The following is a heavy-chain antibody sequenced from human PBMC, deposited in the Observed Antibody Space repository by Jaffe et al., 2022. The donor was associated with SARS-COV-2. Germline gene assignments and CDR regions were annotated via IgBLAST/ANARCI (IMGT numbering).Heavy chain of an antibody. J-gene: IGHJ2*01. Sequence: EVQLLESGGGLVQPGGSLRLSCAASGFTFTNYAVSWVRQAPGKGLEWVSVISGSGGTIYYADSVKGRFTISRDNSKNTLYLQMNSLRAEDTAVYYCAKEGVHCGGDCYGYFDLWGRGTLVTVSS. CDR3: AKEGVHCGGDCYGYFDL. CDR2: ISGSGGTI. D-gene: IGHD2-21*02. V-gene: IGHV3-23*01. CDR1: GFTFTNYA.